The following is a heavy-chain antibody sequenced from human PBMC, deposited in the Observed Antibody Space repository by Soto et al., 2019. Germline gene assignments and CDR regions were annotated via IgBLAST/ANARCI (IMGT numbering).Heavy chain of an antibody. J-gene: IGHJ6*02. Sequence: SETLSLTCAVSGGSISSSNWWSWVRQPPGKGLEWIGEIYHSGSTNYNPSLTSRVTISVDKSKNQFSLKLSSVTAADTAVYYCARIAAAGSYYYYGMDVWGQGTTVTVSS. CDR1: GGSISSSNW. V-gene: IGHV4-4*02. CDR2: IYHSGST. CDR3: ARIAAAGSYYYYGMDV. D-gene: IGHD6-13*01.